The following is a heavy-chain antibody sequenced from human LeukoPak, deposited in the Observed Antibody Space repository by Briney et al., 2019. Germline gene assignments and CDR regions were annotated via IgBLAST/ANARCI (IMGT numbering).Heavy chain of an antibody. Sequence: GGSLTVSCAASGFTFSTYWMHWVRQAPGKGLVWVSRIKSDGGTNYADSVKGRFTISRDNAKKTVSLQMNSLRPEDTGVYYWAXAPSEIGGYYPEYFQDRLQGTLVTVSS. CDR1: GFTFSTYW. D-gene: IGHD3-22*01. J-gene: IGHJ1*01. CDR2: IKSDGGT. V-gene: IGHV3-74*01. CDR3: AXAPSEIGGYYPEYFQD.